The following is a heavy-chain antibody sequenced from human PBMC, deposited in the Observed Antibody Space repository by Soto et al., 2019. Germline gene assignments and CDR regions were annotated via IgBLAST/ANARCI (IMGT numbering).Heavy chain of an antibody. CDR3: ARPLGLYCSGGSCYSAITAFDI. V-gene: IGHV1-3*01. CDR2: INAGNGNT. J-gene: IGHJ3*02. Sequence: QVQLVQSGAEVKKPGASVKVSCKASGYTFTSYAMHWVRQAPGQRLEWMGWINAGNGNTKYSQKFQGRVTITTDTSARTAYMELSSLRSEDTAVYYCARPLGLYCSGGSCYSAITAFDIWGQGTMVTVSS. D-gene: IGHD2-15*01. CDR1: GYTFTSYA.